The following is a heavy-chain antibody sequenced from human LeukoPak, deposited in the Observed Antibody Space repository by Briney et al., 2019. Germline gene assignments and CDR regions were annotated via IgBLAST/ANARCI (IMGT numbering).Heavy chain of an antibody. V-gene: IGHV4-34*01. D-gene: IGHD2-2*01. Sequence: PSETLSLTCAVYGGSFSGYYWSWIRQPPGKGLEWIGEINHSGSTNYNPSLKSRVTISVDTSKNQFSLKLSSVTAADTAVYYCARASGCCSSTSCPNDAFDIWGQGTMVTVSS. CDR3: ARASGCCSSTSCPNDAFDI. J-gene: IGHJ3*02. CDR2: INHSGST. CDR1: GGSFSGYY.